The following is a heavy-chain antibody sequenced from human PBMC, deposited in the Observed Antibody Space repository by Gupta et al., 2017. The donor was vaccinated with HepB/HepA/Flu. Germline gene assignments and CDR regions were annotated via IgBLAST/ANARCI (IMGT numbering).Heavy chain of an antibody. CDR1: GFTFSSYA. D-gene: IGHD3-16*01. CDR2: ISGSGGRT. CDR3: ARETVGGGGDAVDI. J-gene: IGHJ3*02. V-gene: IGHV3-23*01. Sequence: EVQLLESGGGLVQPGGSLRLSCAASGFTFSSYAMSWVRQAPGKGLEWVSAISGSGGRTYYAEAGKGRFTISRDNSKNTLYLQMNSLRAEDTAVYYCARETVGGGGDAVDIWGQGTMVTVSS.